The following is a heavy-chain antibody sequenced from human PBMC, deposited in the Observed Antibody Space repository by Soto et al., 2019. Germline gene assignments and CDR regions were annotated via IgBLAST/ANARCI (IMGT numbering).Heavy chain of an antibody. CDR3: ARMGDYDSSGYYYYYFDY. CDR1: GFTFSSYE. V-gene: IGHV3-48*03. D-gene: IGHD3-22*01. Sequence: PWGSLRLSSAASGFTFSSYEMNWVRQAPGKGLEWVSYISSSGSTIYYADSVKGRFTISRDNAKNSLYLQMNSLRAEDTAVYYCARMGDYDSSGYYYYYFDYWGQGTLVTVSS. J-gene: IGHJ4*02. CDR2: ISSSGSTI.